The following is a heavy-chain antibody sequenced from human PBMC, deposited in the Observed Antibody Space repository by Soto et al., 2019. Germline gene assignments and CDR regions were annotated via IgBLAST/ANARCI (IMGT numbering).Heavy chain of an antibody. CDR2: ISGGGDTT. J-gene: IGHJ4*01. CDR1: GFTFNNYA. Sequence: EVQLLESGGGLVQPGGSLRLSCAASGFTFNNYAMTWVRQAPGKGLEWVSAISGGGDTTSYADYVKGRFTVSRDGSKNTVYLQKRSLRAEDTALYYCAKGRGGSGSLTPRVDFWGQGTLVTVSS. D-gene: IGHD3-10*01. V-gene: IGHV3-23*01. CDR3: AKGRGGSGSLTPRVDF.